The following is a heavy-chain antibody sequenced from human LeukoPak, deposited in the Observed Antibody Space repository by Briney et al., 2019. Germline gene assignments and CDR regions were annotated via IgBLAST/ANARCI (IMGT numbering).Heavy chain of an antibody. Sequence: ASVKDSCKASGYTFTTYAMNWVRQAPGQGLEWMGWINTNTGSPTYAQGFTGRFVFSLDTSVTTAYLQISSLKAEDTAVYYCARSHGYCSDGVCYTLIPFDYWGQGTLVTVSS. CDR1: GYTFTTYA. V-gene: IGHV7-4-1*02. CDR3: ARSHGYCSDGVCYTLIPFDY. J-gene: IGHJ4*02. D-gene: IGHD2-8*01. CDR2: INTNTGSP.